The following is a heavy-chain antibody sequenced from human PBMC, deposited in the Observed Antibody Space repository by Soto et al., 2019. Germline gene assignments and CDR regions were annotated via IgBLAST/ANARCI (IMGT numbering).Heavy chain of an antibody. CDR1: GFTFSSYA. CDR2: ISGSGGST. D-gene: IGHD2-15*01. Sequence: GGSLRLSCAASGFTFSSYAMSWVRQAPGKGLEWVSAISGSGGSTYYADSVKGRFTISRDNSKNTLYLQMNSLRAEDTAVYYCAKEAVVVVAATRSFYMDVWGKGTTVTVSS. J-gene: IGHJ6*03. CDR3: AKEAVVVVAATRSFYMDV. V-gene: IGHV3-23*01.